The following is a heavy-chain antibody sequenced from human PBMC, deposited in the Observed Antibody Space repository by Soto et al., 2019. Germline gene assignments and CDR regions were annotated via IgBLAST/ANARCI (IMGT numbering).Heavy chain of an antibody. CDR1: GFILSTYT. CDR3: AKDFTPDSRWDIDY. V-gene: IGHV3-23*01. J-gene: IGHJ4*02. D-gene: IGHD1-26*01. Sequence: EVQLLESGGGLVQPAGSLRLSCAASGFILSTYTMSWFRQAPGKGLEWVSSIYGSGKSTFYSASVKGRFTISRDNSGNTVYLQMSSLRAEDTALYYCAKDFTPDSRWDIDYWGQGSLVTVSS. CDR2: IYGSGKST.